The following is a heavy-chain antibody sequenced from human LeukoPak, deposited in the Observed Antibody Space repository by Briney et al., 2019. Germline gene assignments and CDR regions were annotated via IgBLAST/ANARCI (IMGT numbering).Heavy chain of an antibody. V-gene: IGHV4-39*07. CDR3: ARDNSGTYYYYYMDV. CDR2: IYYGGST. CDR1: GGSISSSSYY. J-gene: IGHJ6*03. Sequence: KPSETLSLTCTVSGGSISSSSYYWGWIRQPPGKGLEWIGSIYYGGSTYYNPSLKSRVTISVDTSKNQFSLKLSSVTAADTAVYYCARDNSGTYYYYYMDVWGKGTTVTVSS. D-gene: IGHD1-26*01.